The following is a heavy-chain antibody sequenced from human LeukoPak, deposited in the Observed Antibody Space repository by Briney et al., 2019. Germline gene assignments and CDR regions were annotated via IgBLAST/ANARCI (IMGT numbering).Heavy chain of an antibody. D-gene: IGHD1-26*01. Sequence: ASVKVSCKASGYTFTGYYMHWARQAPGQGLEWMGWINPNSGGTNYAQKFQGRVTMTRDTSISTAYMELSRLRSDDTAVYYCAREWELLGSAFDIWGQGTMVTVSS. J-gene: IGHJ3*02. CDR3: AREWELLGSAFDI. CDR1: GYTFTGYY. CDR2: INPNSGGT. V-gene: IGHV1-2*02.